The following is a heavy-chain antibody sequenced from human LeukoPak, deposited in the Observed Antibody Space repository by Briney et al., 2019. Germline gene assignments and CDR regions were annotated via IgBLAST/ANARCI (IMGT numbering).Heavy chain of an antibody. D-gene: IGHD5-12*01. CDR2: INSDGSSI. J-gene: IGHJ4*02. Sequence: GGSLRLSCAASGFTFSSYWLHWVRQAPGRGLVWVSRINSDGSSITYADSVKGRFTISRDNAKNTLYLQMNSLRVEDTAVYYCAREGRVSGYDFDCWGQGTLVTVSS. CDR1: GFTFSSYW. V-gene: IGHV3-74*03. CDR3: AREGRVSGYDFDC.